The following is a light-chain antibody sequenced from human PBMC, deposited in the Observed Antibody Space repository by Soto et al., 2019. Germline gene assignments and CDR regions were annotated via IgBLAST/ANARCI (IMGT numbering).Light chain of an antibody. CDR1: SSDVGGYYS. Sequence: QSALTQPASVSGSPGQSIAISCTGTSSDVGGYYSVSWYQQHPGKAPKLVIYDVSNRPSGVSNRFSGSKSGNTASLTISGLQAEDEADYYCCSYTSSSTRVFGGGTKLTVL. V-gene: IGLV2-14*01. CDR3: CSYTSSSTRV. CDR2: DVS. J-gene: IGLJ2*01.